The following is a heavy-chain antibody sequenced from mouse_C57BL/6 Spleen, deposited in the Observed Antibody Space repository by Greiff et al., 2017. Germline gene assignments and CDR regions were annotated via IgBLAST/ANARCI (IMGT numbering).Heavy chain of an antibody. Sequence: QVQLQQPGAELVKPGASVKMSCKASGFTFTSYWITWVKQRPGQGLEWIGDIYPGSGSTTYNEKFKSKATLTVDTSSSTAYMQLSSLTSEDSAVYYCARWSITTKDYWGQGTTLTVSS. D-gene: IGHD1-1*01. CDR2: IYPGSGST. J-gene: IGHJ2*01. CDR3: ARWSITTKDY. CDR1: GFTFTSYW. V-gene: IGHV1-55*01.